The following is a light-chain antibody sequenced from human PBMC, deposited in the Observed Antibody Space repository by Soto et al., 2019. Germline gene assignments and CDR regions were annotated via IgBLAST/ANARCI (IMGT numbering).Light chain of an antibody. Sequence: QSVLTQPPSASGTPGQRVTISCSGSSSNIGSNTVNWYQQLPGTAPKLLIYSHNQRPSGVPDRFSGSRSGTSASLAISGLQSEDEADYYCAAWADSLNGRVFGGGTKVTVL. CDR1: SSNIGSNT. J-gene: IGLJ2*01. CDR3: AAWADSLNGRV. V-gene: IGLV1-44*01. CDR2: SHN.